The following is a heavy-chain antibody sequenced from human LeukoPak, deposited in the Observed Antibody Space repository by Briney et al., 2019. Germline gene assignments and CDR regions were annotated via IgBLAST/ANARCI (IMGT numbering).Heavy chain of an antibody. D-gene: IGHD6-19*01. J-gene: IGHJ4*02. CDR3: ARGVRIAVAGYIDY. CDR1: GFTFSSYA. V-gene: IGHV3-30*04. Sequence: GGSLRLSCAASGFTFSSYAMHWVRQAPGKGLEWVAVISYDGSNKNYADSVKGRFTISRDNSKNTLYLQMNGLRAQDTTVYYCARGVRIAVAGYIDYWGQGTLVTVSS. CDR2: ISYDGSNK.